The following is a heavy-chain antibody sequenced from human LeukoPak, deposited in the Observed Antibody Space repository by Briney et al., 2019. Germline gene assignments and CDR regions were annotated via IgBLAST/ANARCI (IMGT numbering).Heavy chain of an antibody. CDR3: GKDRRAVVVRGVVPDF. D-gene: IGHD3-10*01. Sequence: PGGSLRLSCAASGFTFSDYYMSWIRQAPGKGLEWVSYISSSGSTIHYADSVKGRFTISRDNSKNTLYLQMNSLRAEDTAVYYCGKDRRAVVVRGVVPDFWGQGTLVTVSS. J-gene: IGHJ4*02. V-gene: IGHV3-11*04. CDR2: ISSSGSTI. CDR1: GFTFSDYY.